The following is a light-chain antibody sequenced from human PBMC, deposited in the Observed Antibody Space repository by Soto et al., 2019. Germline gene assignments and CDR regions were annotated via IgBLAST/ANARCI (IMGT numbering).Light chain of an antibody. CDR2: VAS. Sequence: GDRVTITCRASQSIRYYLAWYQQMPGKAPKLLIYVASSLQSGFPSSFSGSGSGTEFTLTFSSLQPDDFATYFCQHHNSYSQTFGQGTKV. CDR3: QHHNSYSQT. J-gene: IGKJ1*01. V-gene: IGKV1-5*01. CDR1: QSIRYY.